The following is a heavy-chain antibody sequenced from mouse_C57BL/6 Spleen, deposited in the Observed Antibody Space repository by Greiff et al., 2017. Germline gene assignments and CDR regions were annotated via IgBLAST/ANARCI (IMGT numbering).Heavy chain of an antibody. CDR3: ARSGDYDVAWFAY. Sequence: QVQLQQSGPELVKPGASVKISCKASGYAFSSSWMNWVKQRPGKGLEWIGRIYPGDGDTNYNGKFKGKATLTADKSSSTAYMQLSSLTSEDSAVYFCARSGDYDVAWFAYWGQGTLVTVSA. D-gene: IGHD2-4*01. CDR2: IYPGDGDT. J-gene: IGHJ3*01. V-gene: IGHV1-82*01. CDR1: GYAFSSSW.